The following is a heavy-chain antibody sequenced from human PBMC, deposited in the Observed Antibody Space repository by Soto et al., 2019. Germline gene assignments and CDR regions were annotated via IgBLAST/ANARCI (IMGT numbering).Heavy chain of an antibody. V-gene: IGHV1-3*01. J-gene: IGHJ4*02. CDR2: INAGNGNT. Sequence: GASVKVSCKASGYTFTNYAMHWVRQAPGQRLEWKGRINAGNGNTKYSQKNQGRVTITRDTSASTAYMELSSLRSEDTAVYYCARDLQADYWGQGTLVTVSS. CDR1: GYTFTNYA. CDR3: ARDLQADY.